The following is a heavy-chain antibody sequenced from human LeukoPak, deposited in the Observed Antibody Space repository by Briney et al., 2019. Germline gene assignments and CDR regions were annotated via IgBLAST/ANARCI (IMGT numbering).Heavy chain of an antibody. D-gene: IGHD3-10*01. CDR3: ARQGEVLLWFGDFRYYYYMDV. J-gene: IGHJ6*03. V-gene: IGHV4-61*05. CDR1: GGSISSSSYY. Sequence: PSETLSLTCTVSGGSISSSSYYWGWIRQPPGKGLEWIGYIYYSGSTNYNSSFKSRVTISIDTSKNQFSLKLSSVTAADTAVYYCARQGEVLLWFGDFRYYYYMDVWGKGTTVTISS. CDR2: IYYSGST.